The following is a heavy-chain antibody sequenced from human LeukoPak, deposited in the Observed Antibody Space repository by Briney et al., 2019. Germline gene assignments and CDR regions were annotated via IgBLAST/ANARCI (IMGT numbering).Heavy chain of an antibody. J-gene: IGHJ4*02. D-gene: IGHD4-23*01. V-gene: IGHV3-33*08. CDR2: IWYDGSNK. CDR3: AGGVGGNYFDY. Sequence: HPGGSLRLSCAASGFTFSSYGMHWVRQAPGKGLEWVAVIWYDGSNKYYADSVKGRFTISRDNSKNTLYLQMNSLRAEDTAVYYCAGGVGGNYFDYWGQGTLVTVSS. CDR1: GFTFSSYG.